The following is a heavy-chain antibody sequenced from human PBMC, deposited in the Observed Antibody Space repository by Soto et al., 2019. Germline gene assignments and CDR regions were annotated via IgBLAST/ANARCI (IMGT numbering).Heavy chain of an antibody. CDR1: GYTFTSYA. Sequence: QVQLVQSGAEEKKPGASVKVSCKASGYTFTSYAMHWVRQAPGQRLEWMGWINAGNGNTKYSQKFQGRVTITRHTSASTAYMELSSLRSEDTAVYYCSGSYSYYGMDVWGQGTTVTVSS. CDR2: INAGNGNT. V-gene: IGHV1-3*05. D-gene: IGHD3-10*01. J-gene: IGHJ6*02. CDR3: SGSYSYYGMDV.